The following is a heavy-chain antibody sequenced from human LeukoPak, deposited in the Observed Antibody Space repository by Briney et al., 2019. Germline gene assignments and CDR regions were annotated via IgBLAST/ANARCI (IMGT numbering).Heavy chain of an antibody. Sequence: ASVKVSCKASGYTCIAYYMHWVRQAPGQALEWMGWINPDTGATNYAQEFQGRVTMSRDTSINTAYMELSRLLSNDTAVYYCAKTAVPGTRELDYWGQGALVTVSS. CDR3: AKTAVPGTRELDY. D-gene: IGHD6-19*01. V-gene: IGHV1-2*02. CDR1: GYTCIAYY. CDR2: INPDTGAT. J-gene: IGHJ4*02.